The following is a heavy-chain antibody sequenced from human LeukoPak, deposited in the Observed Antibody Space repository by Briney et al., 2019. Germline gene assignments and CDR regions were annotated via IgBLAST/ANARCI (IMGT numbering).Heavy chain of an antibody. J-gene: IGHJ4*02. CDR3: ARAGTLEWLSVAEYYFDY. D-gene: IGHD3-3*01. V-gene: IGHV4-61*02. Sequence: PSQTLSLTCTVSGGSISSGSYYWSWIRQPAGEGLEWIGRIYTSGSTNYNPSLKSRVTISVDTSKNQFSLKLSSVTAADTAVYYCARAGTLEWLSVAEYYFDYWGQGTLVTVSS. CDR1: GGSISSGSYY. CDR2: IYTSGST.